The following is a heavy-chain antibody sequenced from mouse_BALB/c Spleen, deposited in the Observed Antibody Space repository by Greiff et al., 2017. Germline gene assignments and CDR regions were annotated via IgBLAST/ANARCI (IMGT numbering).Heavy chain of an antibody. CDR1: GYAFSSYW. V-gene: IGHV1-80*01. CDR3: ARNGPYFDY. CDR2: IYPGDGDT. J-gene: IGHJ2*01. D-gene: IGHD1-2*01. Sequence: VKLMESGAELVRPGSSVKISCKASGYAFSSYWMNWVKQRPGQGLEWIGQIYPGDGDTNYNGKFKGKATLTADKSSSTAYMQLSSLTSEDSAVYFCARNGPYFDYWGQGTTLTVSS.